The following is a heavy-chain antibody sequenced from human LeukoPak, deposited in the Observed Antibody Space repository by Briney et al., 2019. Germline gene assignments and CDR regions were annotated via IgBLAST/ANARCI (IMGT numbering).Heavy chain of an antibody. CDR1: GFTVSSNY. D-gene: IGHD6-13*01. J-gene: IGHJ6*02. CDR3: ARDGYSSSWHGYYYYGMDV. Sequence: PGGSLRLSCAASGFTVSSNYMSWVRQAPGKGLEWVSVIYSGGSTYYADSVKGRFTISRDNSKNTLYLQMNSLRAEDTAVYYCARDGYSSSWHGYYYYGMDVWGQGITVTVSS. V-gene: IGHV3-53*01. CDR2: IYSGGST.